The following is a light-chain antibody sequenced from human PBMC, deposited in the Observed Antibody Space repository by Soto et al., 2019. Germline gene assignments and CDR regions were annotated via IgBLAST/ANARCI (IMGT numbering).Light chain of an antibody. CDR1: QKITSNF. Sequence: EIVLTQSPVTLSLSPGERATHSCRASQKITSNFLAWFQQKAGLAPRLLIYGASTRASGVPDRFSGGGSGTDFVLTISRLEPEDFAVYYCQQYGRSPFTFGQGTKLQIK. CDR2: GAS. CDR3: QQYGRSPFT. V-gene: IGKV3-20*01. J-gene: IGKJ2*01.